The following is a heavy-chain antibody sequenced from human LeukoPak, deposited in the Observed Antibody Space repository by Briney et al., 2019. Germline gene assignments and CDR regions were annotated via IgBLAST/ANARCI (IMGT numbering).Heavy chain of an antibody. CDR1: GFTVSSNY. V-gene: IGHV3-66*01. J-gene: IGHJ4*02. CDR2: IYSGGST. Sequence: PGGSLRLSCAASGFTVSSNYMSWVRQAPGKGLEWVSVIYSGGSTYYADSVKGRFTISRDNSKNTLYLQMNSLRAVDTAVYYCARDLDPSSSPFPYYFDYWGQGTLVTVSS. CDR3: ARDLDPSSSPFPYYFDY. D-gene: IGHD6-6*01.